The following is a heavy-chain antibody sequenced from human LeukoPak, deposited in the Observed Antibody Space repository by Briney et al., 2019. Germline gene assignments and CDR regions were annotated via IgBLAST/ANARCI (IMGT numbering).Heavy chain of an antibody. CDR1: GASISSYY. D-gene: IGHD3-10*01. CDR3: ARAGAPYGSGNYYNSDI. V-gene: IGHV4-59*01. Sequence: SETLSLTCTVSGASISSYYWSWIRQPPGKGLEWVGYIHHSGGANYTPPLKSRVTISVDTSKNQFSLKLSSVTAADTAVYYCARAGAPYGSGNYYNSDIWGQGTTVTVSS. J-gene: IGHJ6*02. CDR2: IHHSGGA.